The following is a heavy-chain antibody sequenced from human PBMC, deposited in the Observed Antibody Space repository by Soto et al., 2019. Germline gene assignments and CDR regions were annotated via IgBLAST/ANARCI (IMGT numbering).Heavy chain of an antibody. D-gene: IGHD6-6*01. CDR3: ARDFGCCNSSSSNGFYP. V-gene: IGHV4-30-4*01. Sequence: SETLSLTCTVSGGSISSGDYYWSWIRQPPGKGLEWIGYIYYSGSTYYNPSLKSRVTISVDTSKNQFSLKLSSVTAADTAVYYCARDFGCCNSSSSNGFYPRGQRAAVTVSS. J-gene: IGHJ5*01. CDR1: GGSISSGDYY. CDR2: IYYSGST.